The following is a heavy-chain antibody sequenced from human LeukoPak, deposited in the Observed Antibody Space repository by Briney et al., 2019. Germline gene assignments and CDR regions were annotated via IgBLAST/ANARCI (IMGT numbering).Heavy chain of an antibody. CDR1: GVTFSGYS. CDR3: VRDGGAVGNMDY. V-gene: IGHV3-21*01. Sequence: GGSLRLSCAASGVTFSGYSMNWVRQAPGKGLEWVFAITATSLHIYYADSVKGRFTISRDNAAKSLYLQMNSLRVEDSAVYYCVRDGGAVGNMDYWGQGTLLTVSS. CDR2: ITATSLHI. J-gene: IGHJ4*02. D-gene: IGHD3-16*01.